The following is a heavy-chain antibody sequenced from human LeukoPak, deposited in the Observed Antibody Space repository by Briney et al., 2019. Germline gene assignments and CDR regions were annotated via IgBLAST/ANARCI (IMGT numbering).Heavy chain of an antibody. D-gene: IGHD3-3*01. V-gene: IGHV4-30-2*01. CDR3: ASIWSVSILFPG. J-gene: IGHJ4*02. CDR1: GGSVSSGDYY. CDR2: IYHSGST. Sequence: SETLSVICTVSGGSVSSGDYYWSWIRQPPGKGLEWIGYIYHSGSTYYNPSLKSRVTISVDRSKNQFSLKLSSVTAADTAVYYCASIWSVSILFPGWGQGTLVTVSS.